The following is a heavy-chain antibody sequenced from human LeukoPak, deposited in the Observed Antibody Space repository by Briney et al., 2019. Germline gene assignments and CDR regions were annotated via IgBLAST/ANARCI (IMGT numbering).Heavy chain of an antibody. CDR2: INAGNGNT. CDR1: GYTFTSYA. CDR3: ARTPVGYFDY. V-gene: IGHV1-3*01. J-gene: IGHJ4*02. D-gene: IGHD1-26*01. Sequence: ASVKVSCTASGYTFTSYAMHWVRQAPGQRLEWMGWINAGNGNTKYSQKFQGRVTITRDTSASTVYMELSSLRSEDTAVYYCARTPVGYFDYWGQGTLVTVS.